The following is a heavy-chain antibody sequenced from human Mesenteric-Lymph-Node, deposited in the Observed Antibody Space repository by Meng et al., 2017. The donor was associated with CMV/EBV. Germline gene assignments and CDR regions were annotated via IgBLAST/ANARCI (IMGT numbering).Heavy chain of an antibody. CDR3: ASGSTTIGVGPYYFDS. CDR2: IYYSGST. D-gene: IGHD3-3*01. J-gene: IGHJ4*02. Sequence: SETLSLTCTVSGGSISSGGYYWSWIRQHPGKGLEWIGYIYYSGSTYYNPSLKSRLTISMDTSKNQFSLKLTSMTAADTAVYYCASGSTTIGVGPYYFDSWGQGTLVTVSS. V-gene: IGHV4-31*03. CDR1: GGSISSGGYY.